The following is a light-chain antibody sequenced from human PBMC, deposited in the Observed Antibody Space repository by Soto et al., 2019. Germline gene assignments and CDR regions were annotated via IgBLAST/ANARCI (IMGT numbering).Light chain of an antibody. Sequence: EIVLTQSPGTLSLSPVERATLSCRASQSVSTNYLAWYQQKPGQAPWLLIYGASSRATGIPDRFSGSGSGTDFTLTISRLEPEDFAVYYCQQYDSSWTFGQGTKVDI. CDR1: QSVSTNY. CDR2: GAS. J-gene: IGKJ1*01. V-gene: IGKV3-20*01. CDR3: QQYDSSWT.